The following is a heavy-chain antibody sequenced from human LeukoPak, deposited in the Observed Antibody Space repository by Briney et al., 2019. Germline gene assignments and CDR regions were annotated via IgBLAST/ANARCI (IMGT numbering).Heavy chain of an antibody. D-gene: IGHD5-24*01. CDR3: ARDGYSRDGYNYLFDY. V-gene: IGHV4-4*07. CDR1: GGSISSYY. Sequence: SETLSLTCTVSGGSISSYYWSWIRQPAGKGLEWIGHIYTSGSTNYNPSLKSRVTMSVDTSKNQFSLKLSSVTAADTAVYYCARDGYSRDGYNYLFDYWGQGTLVTVSS. CDR2: IYTSGST. J-gene: IGHJ4*02.